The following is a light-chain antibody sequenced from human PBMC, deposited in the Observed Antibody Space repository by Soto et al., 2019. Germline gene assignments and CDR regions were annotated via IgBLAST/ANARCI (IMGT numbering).Light chain of an antibody. J-gene: IGKJ4*01. CDR1: QSVSNN. CDR3: QQYKEWPLT. Sequence: ERVMTQSPATLSVSPGEKATLSCRASQSVSNNLAWYQQKPGQAPRILMYFASPRATGIPARFSGSGSGTELSITISSLQSEDFAVYYCQQYKEWPLTFGGGTKVETK. CDR2: FAS. V-gene: IGKV3-15*01.